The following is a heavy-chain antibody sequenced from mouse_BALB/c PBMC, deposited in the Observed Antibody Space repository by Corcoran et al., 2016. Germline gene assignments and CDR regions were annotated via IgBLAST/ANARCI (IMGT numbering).Heavy chain of an antibody. CDR1: GYTFTNYG. J-gene: IGHJ2*01. V-gene: IGHV9-3-1*01. D-gene: IGHD2-10*02. CDR3: ARWYGNYYFDY. Sequence: QIQLVQSGPELKKPGETVKISCKASGYTFTNYGMNWVKQAPGKGLKWMGWINTYTGEPTYADDFKGRFAFSLETSASTADLQINNLKNEDTATYFCARWYGNYYFDYWGQGTTLTVSS. CDR2: INTYTGEP.